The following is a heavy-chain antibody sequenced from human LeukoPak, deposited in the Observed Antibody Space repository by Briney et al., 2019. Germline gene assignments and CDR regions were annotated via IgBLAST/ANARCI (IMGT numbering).Heavy chain of an antibody. Sequence: GGSLRLSCAASGFAFSSYGMHWVRQAPGKGLEWVAFIRYDGSNKYYADSVKGRFTISRDNSKNTLYLQMNSLRAEDTAVYYCAKDFEYQLPSGVGYFDNRGDGALVVVSS. CDR1: GFAFSSYG. D-gene: IGHD2-2*01. V-gene: IGHV3-30*02. CDR3: AKDFEYQLPSGVGYFDN. CDR2: IRYDGSNK. J-gene: IGHJ4*01.